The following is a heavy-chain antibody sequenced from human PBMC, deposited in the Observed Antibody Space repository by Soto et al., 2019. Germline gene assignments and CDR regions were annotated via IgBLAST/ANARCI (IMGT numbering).Heavy chain of an antibody. CDR2: MNPNSGNT. J-gene: IGHJ6*03. V-gene: IGHV1-8*01. CDR1: GYTFTSYD. Sequence: ASVKVSCKASGYTFTSYDINWVRQATGQGLEWMGRMNPNSGNTGYAQKFQGRVAMTRNTSISTAYMELSSLRSEDTAVYYCARGSHYDFWSGYYFRYYMDVWGKGTTVTVSS. D-gene: IGHD3-3*01. CDR3: ARGSHYDFWSGYYFRYYMDV.